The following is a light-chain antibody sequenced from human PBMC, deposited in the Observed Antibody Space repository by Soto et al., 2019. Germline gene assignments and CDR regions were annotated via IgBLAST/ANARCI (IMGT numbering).Light chain of an antibody. CDR1: QSVTSSS. CDR2: GAS. V-gene: IGKV3-20*01. J-gene: IGKJ5*01. Sequence: EIVLTQSPGTLSLSPGERATLSCRASQSVTSSSLAWYQQKPGQAPMLLIYGASSRATGIPDRFSGSGSGTDFTLTISRLEPEDFAVYYCQQYGGSPSITFGQGTRLEIK. CDR3: QQYGGSPSIT.